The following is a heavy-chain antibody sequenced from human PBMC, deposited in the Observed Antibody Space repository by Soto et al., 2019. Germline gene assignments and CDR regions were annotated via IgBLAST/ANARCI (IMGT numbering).Heavy chain of an antibody. D-gene: IGHD3-3*01. Sequence: ASVKVSCKASGYTFTTYYIHWVRQAPGQGLEWMGIFNPSGGSTSFAQKFQGRITMTRDSSTSTVYMELSSLRSDDTAVYYCARDSSMTLFGVVGFDYYKFYSLAVWGQGSTVTVSS. CDR2: FNPSGGST. V-gene: IGHV1-46*01. CDR3: ARDSSMTLFGVVGFDYYKFYSLAV. J-gene: IGHJ6*02. CDR1: GYTFTTYY.